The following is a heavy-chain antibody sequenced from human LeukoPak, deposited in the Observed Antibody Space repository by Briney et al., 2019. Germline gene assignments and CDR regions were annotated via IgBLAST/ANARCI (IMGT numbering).Heavy chain of an antibody. J-gene: IGHJ6*03. Sequence: PGGSLRLSCAASGFTFNSYWMSWVRQAPGKGLEWVANIKQDGGAKYYVGSVKGRFSISRDNAKNSLYLQMNRLRAEDTAVYYCARDGGGYGYYMDVWGKGTTVTVSS. CDR2: IKQDGGAK. CDR1: GFTFNSYW. D-gene: IGHD5-12*01. CDR3: ARDGGGYGYYMDV. V-gene: IGHV3-7*01.